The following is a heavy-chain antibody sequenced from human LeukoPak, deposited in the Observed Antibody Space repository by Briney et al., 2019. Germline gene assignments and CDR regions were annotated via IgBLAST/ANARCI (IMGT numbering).Heavy chain of an antibody. CDR3: AREYDILTGYDY. D-gene: IGHD3-9*01. Sequence: GGSLRLSCAPSGFTFSSYSMNWVGQAPGKGLEGVSSISSSSSYIYYADSVKGRFTISRDNAKNSLYLQMNSLRAEDTAVYYCAREYDILTGYDYWGQGTLVTVSS. V-gene: IGHV3-21*01. CDR2: ISSSSSYI. J-gene: IGHJ4*02. CDR1: GFTFSSYS.